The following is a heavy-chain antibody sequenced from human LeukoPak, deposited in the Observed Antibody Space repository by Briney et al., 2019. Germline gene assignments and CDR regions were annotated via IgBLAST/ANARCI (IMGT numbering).Heavy chain of an antibody. CDR2: IYYSGST. V-gene: IGHV4-61*01. D-gene: IGHD2-15*01. CDR1: GGSVSSGSYY. J-gene: IGHJ6*04. CDR3: ARGLGYCSGGSCYYYYGMDV. Sequence: SEILSLTCTVSGGSVSSGSYYWSWIRQPPGKGLEWIGYIYYSGSTNYNPSLKSRVTISVDTSKNQFSLKLSSVTAADTAVYYCARGLGYCSGGSCYYYYGMDVWGKGTTVTVSS.